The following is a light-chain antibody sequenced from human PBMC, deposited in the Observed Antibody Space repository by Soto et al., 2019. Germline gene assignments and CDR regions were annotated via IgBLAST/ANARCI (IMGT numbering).Light chain of an antibody. CDR3: QQYNKWPPLT. CDR2: GGS. Sequence: EVVMTQSPATLSVSPGERVILSCRASQSIGSDLAWYQQKVGQAPRLLIDGGSTRATGIPVRFGGSGSGTEFTLTISSLQSEYFAVYYCQQYNKWPPLTVGQGTLLEIK. V-gene: IGKV3-15*01. CDR1: QSIGSD. J-gene: IGKJ5*01.